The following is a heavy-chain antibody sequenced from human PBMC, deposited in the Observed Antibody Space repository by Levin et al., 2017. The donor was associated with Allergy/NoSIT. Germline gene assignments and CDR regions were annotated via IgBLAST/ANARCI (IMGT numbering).Heavy chain of an antibody. CDR3: AKDIGGSGASSFDF. V-gene: IGHV3-23*01. CDR2: IRDSGSST. J-gene: IGHJ4*02. D-gene: IGHD3-16*01. Sequence: GGSLRLSCAASGFTFSSYAMSWVRQAPGKGLEWVSTIRDSGSSTYYADSVKGRFTISRDNSKSTLYLQMDSLRAEDTAIYYCAKDIGGSGASSFDFWGQGTLVTVSS. CDR1: GFTFSSYA.